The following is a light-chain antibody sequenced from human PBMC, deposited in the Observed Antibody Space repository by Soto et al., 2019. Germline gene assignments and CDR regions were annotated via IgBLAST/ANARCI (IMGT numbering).Light chain of an antibody. Sequence: DIQITQSPSTLSASVGDRVTITCRASQSISNRLAWYHQKPGKTPNLLIYDASNLGSGVPSRFSGSGSGTEFTLTISSLQPDDFATYYCQQYDTYSTFGQRTNVDI. V-gene: IGKV1-5*01. CDR1: QSISNR. CDR2: DAS. J-gene: IGKJ1*01. CDR3: QQYDTYST.